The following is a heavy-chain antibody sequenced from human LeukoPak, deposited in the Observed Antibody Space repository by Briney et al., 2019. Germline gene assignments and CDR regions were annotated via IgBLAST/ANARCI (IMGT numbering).Heavy chain of an antibody. CDR1: GGSISSSSYY. Sequence: SETLSLTCTVSGGSISSSSYYWGWIRQPPGKGLEWIGSIYYSGSTYYNPSLKSRVTISVDTSKNQFSLKLSSVTAADTAVYYCASNIAALYYYMDVWGKGTTVTVSS. J-gene: IGHJ6*03. CDR2: IYYSGST. D-gene: IGHD6-6*01. CDR3: ASNIAALYYYMDV. V-gene: IGHV4-39*01.